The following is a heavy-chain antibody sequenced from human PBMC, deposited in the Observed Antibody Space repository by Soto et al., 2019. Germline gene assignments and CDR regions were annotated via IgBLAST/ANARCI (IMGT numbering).Heavy chain of an antibody. J-gene: IGHJ4*01. Sequence: GGSLRLSCAASGFTFINYAMSWVLQAPGKGLEWVSLVSATAGTTYYTDSVKGRFTISRDNSRNTVYLQMNSLRADDTAVYYWAKDRLAGGFDYWGRGTLVTVSS. V-gene: IGHV3-23*01. CDR1: GFTFINYA. CDR2: VSATAGTT. CDR3: AKDRLAGGFDY. D-gene: IGHD3-16*01.